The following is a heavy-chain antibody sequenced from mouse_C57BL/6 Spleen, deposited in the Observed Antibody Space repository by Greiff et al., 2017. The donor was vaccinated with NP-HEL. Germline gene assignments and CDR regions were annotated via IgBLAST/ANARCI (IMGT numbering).Heavy chain of an antibody. CDR3: ARSATPSGAWFAY. V-gene: IGHV1-69*01. CDR1: GYTFTSYW. Sequence: QVQLQQPGAELVMPGASVKLSCKASGYTFTSYWMHWVKQRPGQGLEWIGEIDPSDSYTNYNQKFKGKSTLTVDKSSSTAYMQLSSLTSEDSAVYYCARSATPSGAWFAYWGQGTLVTVSA. CDR2: IDPSDSYT. J-gene: IGHJ3*01. D-gene: IGHD1-3*01.